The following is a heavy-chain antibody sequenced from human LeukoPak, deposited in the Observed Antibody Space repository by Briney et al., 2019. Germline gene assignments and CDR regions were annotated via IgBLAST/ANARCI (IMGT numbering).Heavy chain of an antibody. J-gene: IGHJ4*02. V-gene: IGHV4-31*03. CDR2: TYYSGST. Sequence: SQTLSLTCTVSGGSISSGGYYWSWIRQHPGKGLEWIGYTYYSGSTYYNPSLKSRVTISVDTSKNQFSLKLSSVTAADTAVYYCARESRTHYYDSSGYQYFDYWGQGTLVTVSS. D-gene: IGHD3-22*01. CDR3: ARESRTHYYDSSGYQYFDY. CDR1: GGSISSGGYY.